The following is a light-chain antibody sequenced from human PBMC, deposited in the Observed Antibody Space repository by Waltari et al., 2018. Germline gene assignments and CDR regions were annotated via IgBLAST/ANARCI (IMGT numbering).Light chain of an antibody. CDR1: SNDVGAYNH. CDR2: DVF. Sequence: QSALTQPRSVSGSPGQSVTFSCTGTSNDVGAYNHVSWYQQSPGKAPKLIIYDVFNRPAGVPDRCSGSKSGNPASLTISGLQAADEADYYCCSYAGTYTVLFGGGTKLTVL. CDR3: CSYAGTYTVL. J-gene: IGLJ2*01. V-gene: IGLV2-11*01.